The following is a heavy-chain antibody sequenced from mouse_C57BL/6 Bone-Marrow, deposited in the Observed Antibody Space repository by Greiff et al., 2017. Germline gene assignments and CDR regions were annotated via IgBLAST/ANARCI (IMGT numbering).Heavy chain of an antibody. CDR3: ARGGMDY. Sequence: VQLKESGPGLVKPSQSLSLTCSVTGYSITSGYYWNWIRQFPGNKLEWMGYISYDGSNNYNPSLKNRISITRDTTKNQFFLKLNSVTTEDTATYYCARGGMDYWGQGTSVTVSS. V-gene: IGHV3-6*01. J-gene: IGHJ4*01. CDR2: ISYDGSN. CDR1: GYSITSGYY.